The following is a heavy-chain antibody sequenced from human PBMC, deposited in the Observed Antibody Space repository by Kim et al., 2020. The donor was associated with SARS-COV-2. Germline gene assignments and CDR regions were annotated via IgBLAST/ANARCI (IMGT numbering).Heavy chain of an antibody. V-gene: IGHV1-18*01. D-gene: IGHD2-15*01. Sequence: ASVKVSCKASNYTFTNFYITWVRQAPGQGLEWLGTISPYNGNTNYVQKVHDRVTMTTDKTTNTAFLELRSLRSDDTAVYYCARDRHLRPVLSRDYYYGMDVWGQGTTFIVSS. CDR3: ARDRHLRPVLSRDYYYGMDV. CDR2: ISPYNGNT. J-gene: IGHJ6*02. CDR1: NYTFTNFY.